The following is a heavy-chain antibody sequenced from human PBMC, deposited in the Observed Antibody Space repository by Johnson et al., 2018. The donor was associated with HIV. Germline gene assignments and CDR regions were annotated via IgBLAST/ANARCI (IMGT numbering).Heavy chain of an antibody. CDR2: INGDGTGS. CDR1: GFTFSDHW. D-gene: IGHD6-13*01. Sequence: VQLVESGGGLVQPGGSLRLSCAASGFTFSDHWMQWVRQVPGKGLVWVSRINGDGTGSTYADSVKGRFTIARDNSKNTLYLQMNSLRAEDTAVYYCAKDQWSSSWTNDAFDFWGQGTMVTVSS. V-gene: IGHV3-74*01. CDR3: AKDQWSSSWTNDAFDF. J-gene: IGHJ3*01.